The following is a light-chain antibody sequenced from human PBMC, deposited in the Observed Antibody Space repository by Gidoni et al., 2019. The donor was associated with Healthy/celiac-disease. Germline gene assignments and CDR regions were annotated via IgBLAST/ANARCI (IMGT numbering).Light chain of an antibody. CDR3: QSADSSGTYRGV. J-gene: IGLJ3*02. CDR1: ALPKQY. Sequence: SYELTQPPPVSVSPGQTARITCSGDALPKQYAYWYQQKPGQAPVLVIYKDSARPSGIPERFSGSSSGTTVTLTISGVQAEDEADYYCQSADSSGTYRGVFGGGTKLTVL. V-gene: IGLV3-25*03. CDR2: KDS.